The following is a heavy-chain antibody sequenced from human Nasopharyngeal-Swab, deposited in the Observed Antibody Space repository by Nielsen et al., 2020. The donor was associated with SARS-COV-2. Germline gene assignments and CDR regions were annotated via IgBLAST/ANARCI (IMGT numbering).Heavy chain of an antibody. CDR2: IYYSGST. CDR1: GGSISSYY. V-gene: IGHV4-59*01. D-gene: IGHD2-21*01. Sequence: SETLSLTCTVSGGSISSYYWSWIRQPPGKGLEWIGYIYYSGSTNYNPSLKSRVTISVDTSKNQFSLKLSSVNAADTAVYYCAGVVVGTGGYYYYMDVWGKGTTVTVSS. CDR3: AGVVVGTGGYYYYMDV. J-gene: IGHJ6*03.